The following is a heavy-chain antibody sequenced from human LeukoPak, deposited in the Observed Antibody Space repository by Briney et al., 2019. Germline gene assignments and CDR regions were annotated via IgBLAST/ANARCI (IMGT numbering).Heavy chain of an antibody. CDR2: IKQDGSEK. J-gene: IGHJ4*02. Sequence: GGSLRLSCAASGFTFSSYSMNWVRQAPGKGLEWVANIKQDGSEKYYVDSVKGRFTISRDNAKNSLYLQMNSLRAEDTAVYYCARELGYSGYDVFDYWGQGTLVTVSS. CDR1: GFTFSSYS. CDR3: ARELGYSGYDVFDY. D-gene: IGHD5-12*01. V-gene: IGHV3-7*01.